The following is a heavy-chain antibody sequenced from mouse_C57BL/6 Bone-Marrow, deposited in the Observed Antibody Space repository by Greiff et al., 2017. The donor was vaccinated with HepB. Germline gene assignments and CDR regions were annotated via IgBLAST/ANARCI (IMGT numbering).Heavy chain of an antibody. D-gene: IGHD1-1*01. CDR1: GYTFTNYW. J-gene: IGHJ2*01. Sequence: QVQLKESGAELVRPGTSVKMSCKASGYTFTNYWIGWAKQRPGHGLEWIGDIYPGGGYTNYNEKFKGKATLTADKSSSTAYMQFSSLTSEDSAIYYCARRSPYYYCSSYGYWGQGTTLTVSS. CDR3: ARRSPYYYCSSYGY. V-gene: IGHV1-63*01. CDR2: IYPGGGYT.